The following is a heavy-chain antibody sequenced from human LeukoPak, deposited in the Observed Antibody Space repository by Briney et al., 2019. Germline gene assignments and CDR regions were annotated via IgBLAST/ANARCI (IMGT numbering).Heavy chain of an antibody. V-gene: IGHV1-2*02. J-gene: IGHJ4*02. D-gene: IGHD3-10*01. CDR2: TNPNSGGT. CDR1: GYTFTGCY. CDR3: ANTYYYGSGSYPGGY. Sequence: ASVKVSCKASGYTFTGCYMHWVRQAPGQGLEWMGWTNPNSGGTNYAQKFQGRVTMTRDTSISTAYMELSRLRSDDTAVYYCANTYYYGSGSYPGGYWGQGTLVTVSS.